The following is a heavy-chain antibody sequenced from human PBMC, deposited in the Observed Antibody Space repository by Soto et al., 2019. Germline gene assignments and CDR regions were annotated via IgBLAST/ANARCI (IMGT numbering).Heavy chain of an antibody. V-gene: IGHV3-7*02. CDR1: GFIFGDYW. CDR3: AKKRSAMYGPTDALDV. D-gene: IGHD2-8*01. J-gene: IGHJ3*01. CDR2: TRQDGGEK. Sequence: GGSLRLSCAASGFIFGDYWMSWIRQAPGKGLEWVANTRQDGGEKNFVDSVKGRFIISRDNAKNSLYLQMNSLGAEDTAVYYCAKKRSAMYGPTDALDVWGQGTMVTVSS.